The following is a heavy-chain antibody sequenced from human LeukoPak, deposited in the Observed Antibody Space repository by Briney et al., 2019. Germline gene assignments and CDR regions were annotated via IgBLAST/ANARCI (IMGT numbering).Heavy chain of an antibody. V-gene: IGHV1-18*01. J-gene: IGHJ4*02. D-gene: IGHD3-22*01. CDR3: ARDRHLKIDVGTFTPLGY. CDR2: ISAYNGNT. Sequence: RASVKVSCKASGYTFTNYDITWVRQAPGQGLEWMGWISAYNGNTNHAQKFQGRVTMTTDTSTSTAYMELRSLRSDDSAVYYCARDRHLKIDVGTFTPLGYWGQGTLVTVSS. CDR1: GYTFTNYD.